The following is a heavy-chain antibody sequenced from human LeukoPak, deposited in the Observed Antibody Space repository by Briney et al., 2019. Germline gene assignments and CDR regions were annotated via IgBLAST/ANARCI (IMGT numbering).Heavy chain of an antibody. CDR1: GGTLSSYA. CDR2: IIPIFGTA. CDR3: ARDLEGLLFGGGDYDILGD. J-gene: IGHJ4*02. V-gene: IGHV1-69*05. Sequence: VASVKVSCKASGGTLSSYAISWVRQAPGQGLEWMGRIIPIFGTANYAQKFQGRVTITTDESTSTAYMELSSLRSEDTAVYYCARDLEGLLFGGGDYDILGDWGQGTLVTVSS. D-gene: IGHD3-9*01.